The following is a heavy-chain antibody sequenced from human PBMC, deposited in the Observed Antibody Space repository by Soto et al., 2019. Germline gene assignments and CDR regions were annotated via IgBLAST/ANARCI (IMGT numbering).Heavy chain of an antibody. D-gene: IGHD2-15*01. CDR1: GGSISSGGYY. CDR3: ASGGYCSGGSCYSSFDY. CDR2: IYYSGST. V-gene: IGHV4-31*03. Sequence: QVQLQESGPGLVKPSQTLSLTCTVSGGSISSGGYYWSWIRQHPGKGLEWIGYIYYSGSTYYNPSLKRRVTISVDTSKNQFSLKLSSVTAADTAVYYCASGGYCSGGSCYSSFDYWGQGTLVTVSS. J-gene: IGHJ4*02.